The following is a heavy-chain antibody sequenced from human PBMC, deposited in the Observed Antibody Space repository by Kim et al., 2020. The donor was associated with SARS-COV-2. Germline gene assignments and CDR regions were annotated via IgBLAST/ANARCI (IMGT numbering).Heavy chain of an antibody. D-gene: IGHD3-3*01. CDR3: ARTIGAGSGSWYYGMDV. J-gene: IGHJ6*02. V-gene: IGHV3-11*04. Sequence: VKGRFTISRDNAKNSLYLQMNSLGAEDTAVYYCARTIGAGSGSWYYGMDVWGQGTTVTVSS.